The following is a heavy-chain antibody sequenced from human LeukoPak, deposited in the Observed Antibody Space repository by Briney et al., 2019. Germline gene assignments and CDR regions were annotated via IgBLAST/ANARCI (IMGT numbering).Heavy chain of an antibody. CDR1: EFTFSRYG. J-gene: IGHJ4*02. CDR2: IKQDGSKF. CDR3: VSGRDSGY. V-gene: IGHV3-7*01. D-gene: IGHD6-19*01. Sequence: GGSLRLSCVASEFTFSRYGMSWVRQAPGKGLEWVANIKQDGSKFSYVDSVKGRFTISRDNAKNSLYLQMNSLRVEDTAVYYCVSGRDSGYWGQGTLVIVSS.